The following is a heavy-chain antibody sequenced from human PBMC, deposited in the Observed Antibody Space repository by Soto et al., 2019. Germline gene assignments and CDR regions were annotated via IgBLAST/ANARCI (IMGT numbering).Heavy chain of an antibody. V-gene: IGHV3-23*01. CDR2: ISGSGGST. CDR3: AKAPHLWFGEDLGYYFDY. CDR1: GFTFSSYA. D-gene: IGHD3-10*01. Sequence: GGSLRLSCAASGFTFSSYAMSWVRQAPGKGLEWVSAISGSGGSTYYADSVKGRFTISRDNSKNTLYLQMNSLRAEDTAVYYCAKAPHLWFGEDLGYYFDYWGQGTLVTVSS. J-gene: IGHJ4*02.